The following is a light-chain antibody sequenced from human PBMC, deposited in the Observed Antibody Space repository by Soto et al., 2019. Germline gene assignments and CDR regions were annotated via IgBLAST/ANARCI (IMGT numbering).Light chain of an antibody. Sequence: QSVLTQPASVSGSPGQSITISCTGTSSDVGAYNFVSWYQHHPGRAPKLVIYDVGNRPAGISDRFSGSKSGNTASLTISGLQAEDEADYYCSSYTTSTTRVFGGGTKVTVL. J-gene: IGLJ3*02. CDR2: DVG. V-gene: IGLV2-14*03. CDR1: SSDVGAYNF. CDR3: SSYTTSTTRV.